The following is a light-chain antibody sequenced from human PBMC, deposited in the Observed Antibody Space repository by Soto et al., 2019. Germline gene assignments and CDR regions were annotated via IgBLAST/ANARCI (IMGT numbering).Light chain of an antibody. CDR3: QQYGSSQWT. V-gene: IGKV3-20*01. CDR2: GAS. CDR1: QSVSSSY. Sequence: EIVLTQSPGTLSLSPGERATLSCRASQSVSSSYLALYQQKPGQAPRLLIYGASSRATGIPDRFSVSGSGTDFTLTISRLEPEDFAVYYCQQYGSSQWTFGQGTKVEIK. J-gene: IGKJ1*01.